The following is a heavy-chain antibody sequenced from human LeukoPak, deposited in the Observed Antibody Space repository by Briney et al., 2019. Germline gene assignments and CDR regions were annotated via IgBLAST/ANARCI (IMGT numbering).Heavy chain of an antibody. V-gene: IGHV3-21*01. CDR2: ISSSSSYI. CDR1: GFTFSSYS. D-gene: IGHD2-2*01. CDR3: VVLPRLGYCSSTSCPSYMDV. Sequence: PGGSLRLSCAASGFTFSSYSMNWVRQAPGKGLEWVSSISSSSSYIYYADSVKGRFTISRDNAKNSLYLQMNSLRAEDTAVYYCVVLPRLGYCSSTSCPSYMDVWGKGTTVTVSS. J-gene: IGHJ6*03.